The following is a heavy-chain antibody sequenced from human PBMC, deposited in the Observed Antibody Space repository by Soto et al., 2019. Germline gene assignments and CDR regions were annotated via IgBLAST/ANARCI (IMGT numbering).Heavy chain of an antibody. CDR1: GFTFSSYG. D-gene: IGHD4-17*01. J-gene: IGHJ4*02. CDR2: ISYDGSNK. Sequence: QVQLVESGGGVVQPGRSLRLSCAASGFTFSSYGMHWVRQAPGKGLEWVAVISYDGSNKYYADSVKGRFTISRDNSKNTLYLQMNSLRAEDTAVYYCAKDQVDYGDYEAGVDYWGQGTLVTVSS. CDR3: AKDQVDYGDYEAGVDY. V-gene: IGHV3-30*18.